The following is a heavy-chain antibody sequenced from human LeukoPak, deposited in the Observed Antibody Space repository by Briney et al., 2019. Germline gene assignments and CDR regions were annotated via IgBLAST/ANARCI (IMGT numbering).Heavy chain of an antibody. D-gene: IGHD5-18*01. V-gene: IGHV3-30*18. Sequence: GRSLRLSCAASGFTFSSYGMHWVRQAPGKGLEWVAVISYDGSNKYYADSVKGRFTISRDNSKNTLYLQMNSLRAEDTAVYYCAKDLDSGYSYGLFDYWGQGTLVTVSS. CDR3: AKDLDSGYSYGLFDY. CDR2: ISYDGSNK. CDR1: GFTFSSYG. J-gene: IGHJ4*02.